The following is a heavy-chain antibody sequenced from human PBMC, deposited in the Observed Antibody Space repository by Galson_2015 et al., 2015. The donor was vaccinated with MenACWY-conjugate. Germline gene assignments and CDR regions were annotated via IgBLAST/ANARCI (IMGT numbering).Heavy chain of an antibody. V-gene: IGHV3-30*18. J-gene: IGHJ4*02. CDR2: ISYDGSNK. CDR1: GFTFSSYG. Sequence: SLRLSCAASGFTFSSYGMHWVRQAPGKGLEWVAVISYDGSNKYYEDSVKGRFTISRDNYKNTLYLQMNNLRAKDTAVYYCANPGGQNWNSGLGFDYWGQGTLFTVSS. CDR3: ANPGGQNWNSGLGFDY. D-gene: IGHD1-7*01.